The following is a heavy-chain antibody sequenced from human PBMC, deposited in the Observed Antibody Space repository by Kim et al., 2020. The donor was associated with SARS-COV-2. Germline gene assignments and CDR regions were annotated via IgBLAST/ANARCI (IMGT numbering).Heavy chain of an antibody. V-gene: IGHV4-34*01. J-gene: IGHJ6*02. CDR1: VGSLSGYD. D-gene: IGHD3-3*01. Sequence: SETLSLTCAVYVGSLSGYDWTWIRQSPGKGLEWIGEINHSGATNFNPSLKSRVAMSVDTSKNQFSLRMKAVPAADAAVYFCARGRAGVVPSPIMGLGPYYGYYALDVWGQRTTVSVSS. CDR2: INHSGAT. CDR3: ARGRAGVVPSPIMGLGPYYGYYALDV.